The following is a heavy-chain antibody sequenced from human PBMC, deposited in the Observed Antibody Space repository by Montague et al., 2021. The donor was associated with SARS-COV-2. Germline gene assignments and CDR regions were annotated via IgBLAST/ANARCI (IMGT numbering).Heavy chain of an antibody. CDR1: GFTFRGFS. Sequence: SLRLSCAASGFTFRGFSMNWVRQAPGKRLEWVASISSESTYILYAESVRGRFTVSRDNAQNLLFLQMNSLRAEDTALYYCARFETSKFYSSGVDVWGQGTTVTVSS. CDR2: ISSESTYI. J-gene: IGHJ6*02. V-gene: IGHV3-21*01. D-gene: IGHD2-15*01. CDR3: ARFETSKFYSSGVDV.